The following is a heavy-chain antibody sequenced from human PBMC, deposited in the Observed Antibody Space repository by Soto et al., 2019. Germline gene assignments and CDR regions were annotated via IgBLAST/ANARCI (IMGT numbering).Heavy chain of an antibody. J-gene: IGHJ5*02. V-gene: IGHV4-31*03. D-gene: IGHD2-15*01. CDR1: GGSISSGGYY. CDR2: IYYSGST. Sequence: TSETLSLTCTVSGGSISSGGYYWSWIRQHPGKGLEWIGYIYYSGSTYYNPSLKSRVTISVDTSKNQFSLKLSSVTAADTAVYYCARIYGGKDNWFDPWGQGTLVTVSS. CDR3: ARIYGGKDNWFDP.